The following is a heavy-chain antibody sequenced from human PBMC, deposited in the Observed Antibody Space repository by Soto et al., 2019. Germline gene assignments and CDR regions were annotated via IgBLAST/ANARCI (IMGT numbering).Heavy chain of an antibody. V-gene: IGHV1-2*04. D-gene: IGHD3-3*01. CDR1: GYTLTKFS. Sequence: GASVKFSCKVSGYTLTKFSMHWVRHAPGQGLEWMGWINPNSGGTNYAQKFQGWVTMPRDTSISTAYMELSRLSSDDTAVYYCARGPAMGVVIRYQVYYYGMDVWGQGTTVTVSS. J-gene: IGHJ6*02. CDR2: INPNSGGT. CDR3: ARGPAMGVVIRYQVYYYGMDV.